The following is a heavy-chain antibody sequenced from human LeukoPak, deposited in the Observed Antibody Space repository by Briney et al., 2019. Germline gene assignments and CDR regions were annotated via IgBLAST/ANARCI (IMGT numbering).Heavy chain of an antibody. Sequence: ASVKVSCKASGYTFTGYYMHWVRQAPGQGLEWMGWTNPNSGGTNYAQKFQGRVTMTRDTSISTAYMELSRLRSDDTAVYYCARDLYSSSWYYAFDIWGQGTMVTVSS. V-gene: IGHV1-2*02. D-gene: IGHD6-13*01. CDR3: ARDLYSSSWYYAFDI. CDR2: TNPNSGGT. CDR1: GYTFTGYY. J-gene: IGHJ3*02.